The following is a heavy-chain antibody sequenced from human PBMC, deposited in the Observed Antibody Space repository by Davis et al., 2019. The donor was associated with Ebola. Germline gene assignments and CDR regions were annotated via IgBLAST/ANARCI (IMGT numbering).Heavy chain of an antibody. Sequence: GGSLRLSCAASGFTFDDYAMTWVRQAPGKGLEWVSGISWNGGSTGYADSVKGRITISRDNAKRSLYLQMNSLRAEDTAVYYCARISLGGYEYFDYWGQGTLVTVSS. V-gene: IGHV3-20*04. CDR2: ISWNGGST. J-gene: IGHJ4*02. D-gene: IGHD5-12*01. CDR3: ARISLGGYEYFDY. CDR1: GFTFDDYA.